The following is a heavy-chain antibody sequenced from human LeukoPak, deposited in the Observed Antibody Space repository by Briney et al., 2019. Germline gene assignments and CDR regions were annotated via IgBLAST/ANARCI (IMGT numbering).Heavy chain of an antibody. J-gene: IGHJ5*02. D-gene: IGHD6-13*01. V-gene: IGHV1-69*04. CDR1: GGTFSSYA. Sequence: SVKVSCKASGGTFSSYAISWARQAPGQGLEWMGRIIPILGIANYAQKFQGRVTITADKSTSTAYMELSSLRSEDTAVYYCARDTGQQLVNWFDPWGQGTLVTVSS. CDR2: IIPILGIA. CDR3: ARDTGQQLVNWFDP.